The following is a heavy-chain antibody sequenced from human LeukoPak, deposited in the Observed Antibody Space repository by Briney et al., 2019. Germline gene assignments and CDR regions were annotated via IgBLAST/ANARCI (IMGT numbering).Heavy chain of an antibody. D-gene: IGHD5-12*01. V-gene: IGHV1-3*01. J-gene: IGHJ5*02. Sequence: ASVKVSCKASGYTFTSYAMHWVRQAPGQRLEWMGWINAGNGNTKYSQRFQGRVTITRDTSASTAYMELSSLRSEDTAVYYCARPADIVATIPWFDPGAREPWSPSPQ. CDR3: ARPADIVATIPWFDP. CDR1: GYTFTSYA. CDR2: INAGNGNT.